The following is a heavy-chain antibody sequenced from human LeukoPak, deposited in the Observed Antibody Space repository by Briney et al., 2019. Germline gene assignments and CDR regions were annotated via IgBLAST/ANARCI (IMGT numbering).Heavy chain of an antibody. J-gene: IGHJ4*02. V-gene: IGHV3-49*04. CDR3: TRVRALSGYSYGPVLN. CDR2: IRSKAYGGTT. D-gene: IGHD5-18*01. Sequence: GGSLRLSCAASGFTFSSYSMNWVRQAPGKGLEWVGFIRSKAYGGTTEYAASVKGRFTISRDDSKSIAYLQMNSLKTEDTAVYYCTRVRALSGYSYGPVLNWGQGTLVTVSS. CDR1: GFTFSSYS.